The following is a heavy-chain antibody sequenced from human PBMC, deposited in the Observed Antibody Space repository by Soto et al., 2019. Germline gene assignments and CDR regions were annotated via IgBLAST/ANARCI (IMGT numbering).Heavy chain of an antibody. V-gene: IGHV1-3*01. CDR2: VDGNNGHT. CDR1: GYTFTSYA. D-gene: IGHD3-16*01. Sequence: ASVKVSCKASGYTFTSYAIHWVRQAPGQGLEWMGWVDGNNGHTSYSQNFQGRVTLTRDTSASTAYMELNSLTSEDTAVYYCARDPNAYFIWWGQGTPVTVSS. CDR3: ARDPNAYFIW. J-gene: IGHJ4*02.